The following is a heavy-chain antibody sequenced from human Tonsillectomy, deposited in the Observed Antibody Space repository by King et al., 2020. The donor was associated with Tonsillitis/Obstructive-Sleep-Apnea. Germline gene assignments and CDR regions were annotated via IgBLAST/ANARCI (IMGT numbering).Heavy chain of an antibody. V-gene: IGHV3-48*02. J-gene: IGHJ3*02. D-gene: IGHD2-15*01. CDR1: GFTFSSYS. Sequence: VQLVESGGGLVQPGGSLRLSCAASGFTFSSYSMNWVRQAPGKGREWVSYISSSSSTIYYADSVKSRFPISRDNAKNSLYLQMNSLRDGDTAVYYCARDRAILVVAATLDAFDIWGQGTMVTVSS. CDR2: ISSSSSTI. CDR3: ARDRAILVVAATLDAFDI.